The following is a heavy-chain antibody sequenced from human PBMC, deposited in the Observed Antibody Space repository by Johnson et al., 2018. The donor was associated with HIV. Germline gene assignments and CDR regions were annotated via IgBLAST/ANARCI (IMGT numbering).Heavy chain of an antibody. CDR1: GFRIDDYA. V-gene: IGHV3-9*01. CDR2: ISWNSGSI. D-gene: IGHD2/OR15-2a*01. CDR3: ATFDAFDI. J-gene: IGHJ3*02. Sequence: VQLVESGGGLEQPGRSLRLSCAASGFRIDDYAMHWVRQAPGKGLEWVSGISWNSGSIGYADSVKGRFTISRDNSKNTLYLQMNSLRAEDTAVYYCATFDAFDIWGQGTIVTVSS.